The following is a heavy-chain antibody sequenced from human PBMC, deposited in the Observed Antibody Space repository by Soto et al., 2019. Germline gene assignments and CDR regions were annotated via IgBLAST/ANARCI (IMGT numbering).Heavy chain of an antibody. Sequence: PSETLSLTCTVSGGSVSSGSYYWSWIRQPPGKGLEWIGYIYYSGSTNYNPSLKSRVTISVDTSKNQFSLKLSSVTAADTAVYYCARNPTWDSSSYDYWGQGTLVTVS. CDR3: ARNPTWDSSSYDY. D-gene: IGHD6-6*01. V-gene: IGHV4-61*01. J-gene: IGHJ4*02. CDR1: GGSVSSGSYY. CDR2: IYYSGST.